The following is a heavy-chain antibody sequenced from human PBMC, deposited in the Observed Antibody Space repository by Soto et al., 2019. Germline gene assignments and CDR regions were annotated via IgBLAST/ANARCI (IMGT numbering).Heavy chain of an antibody. J-gene: IGHJ6*02. V-gene: IGHV1-69*13. Sequence: SVKVSCKASGVTFSSYAISWVRQAPGQGLEWMGGIIPIFGTANYAQKFQGRVTITADESTSTAYMELSSLRSEDTAVYYCARDRELDPSHYCYYGMDVWGQGTTVTVSS. D-gene: IGHD1-26*01. CDR3: ARDRELDPSHYCYYGMDV. CDR2: IIPIFGTA. CDR1: GVTFSSYA.